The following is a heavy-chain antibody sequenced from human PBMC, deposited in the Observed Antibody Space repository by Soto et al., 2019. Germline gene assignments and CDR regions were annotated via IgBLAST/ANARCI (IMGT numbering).Heavy chain of an antibody. V-gene: IGHV3-23*01. Sequence: GGSLRLSCAASGFTFNNYGMTWVRQAPGKGLEWVSTVSGSGAYTYYADSVKGRFTISRDNSKDTLYLQMNSLRAEDTAVYYCARRMSGETRNFDNWGQGTLVTVSS. D-gene: IGHD4-17*01. CDR3: ARRMSGETRNFDN. J-gene: IGHJ4*02. CDR1: GFTFNNYG. CDR2: VSGSGAYT.